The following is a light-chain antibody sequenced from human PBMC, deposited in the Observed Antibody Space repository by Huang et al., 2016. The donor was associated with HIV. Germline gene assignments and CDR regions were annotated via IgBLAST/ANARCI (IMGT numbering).Light chain of an antibody. CDR2: AAS. V-gene: IGKV1-39*01. CDR1: QSISNY. Sequence: DIQMTHSPSSLSASVRDTVTITCRASQSISNYLNWYQQKPGKAPKLLVYAASSLQSGVPSRFSGSGSGTDFTLTISSLQPEDFATYYCQQSYNTPLTFGQGTRLEIK. J-gene: IGKJ5*01. CDR3: QQSYNTPLT.